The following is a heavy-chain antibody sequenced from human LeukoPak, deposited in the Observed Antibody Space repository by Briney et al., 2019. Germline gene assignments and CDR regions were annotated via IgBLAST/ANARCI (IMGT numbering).Heavy chain of an antibody. CDR2: ITGSGGSS. Sequence: PGGSLRLSCAASGISFSNYPMTWVRQGPGNGLEWVSAITGSGGSSYYADSVRGRFTISRDNSKYRLYLQMNSLRAEDTAVYYCAKEGDPNYYYYYGLDVWGQGTTVTVSS. CDR3: AKEGDPNYYYYYGLDV. J-gene: IGHJ6*02. CDR1: GISFSNYP. V-gene: IGHV3-23*01. D-gene: IGHD2-21*02.